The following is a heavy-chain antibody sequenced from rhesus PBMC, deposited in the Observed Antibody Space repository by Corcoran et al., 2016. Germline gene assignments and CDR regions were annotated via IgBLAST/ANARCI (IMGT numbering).Heavy chain of an antibody. CDR3: AKYCSGTGCGYFEF. V-gene: IGHV4S7*01. Sequence: QVQLQESGPGLVKPSETLSLTCVVSGDSISSDYWGWVRQSPGKGLEWIVYIYGVSGSTNYNPSLKSRVTISTDTSKNQCSLKLTSVTAADTAIYYCAKYCSGTGCGYFEFWGQGALVTVSS. D-gene: IGHD2-21*01. CDR2: IYGVSGST. CDR1: GDSISSDY. J-gene: IGHJ1*01.